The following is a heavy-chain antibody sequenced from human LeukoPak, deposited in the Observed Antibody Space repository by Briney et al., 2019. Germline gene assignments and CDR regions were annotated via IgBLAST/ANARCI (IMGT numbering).Heavy chain of an antibody. J-gene: IGHJ1*01. CDR2: IKQDGSEK. CDR1: GFTFSSYW. Sequence: PGGSLRLSCAASGFTFSSYWMSWVRQAPGKGLEWAANIKQDGSEKYYVDSVKGRFTISRDNAKNSPYLQMNSLRAEDTALYYCVRSITMFQHWGQGALVTVSS. CDR3: VRSITMFQH. D-gene: IGHD3-10*01. V-gene: IGHV3-7*03.